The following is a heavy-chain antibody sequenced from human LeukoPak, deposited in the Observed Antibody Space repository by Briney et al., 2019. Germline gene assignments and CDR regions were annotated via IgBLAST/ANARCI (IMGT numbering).Heavy chain of an antibody. J-gene: IGHJ5*02. CDR1: GYTFTDYY. CDR2: VDPEDGET. D-gene: IGHD2-2*02. V-gene: IGHV1-69-2*01. CDR3: ATSCSSTSCYSFKGGWFDP. Sequence: ATVKISCKASGYTFTDYYMHWVQQAPGKGLEWMGRVDPEDGETIYAEKFQGRVTITADTSTDTAYMELSSLRSEDTAVYYCATSCSSTSCYSFKGGWFDPWGQGTLVTVSS.